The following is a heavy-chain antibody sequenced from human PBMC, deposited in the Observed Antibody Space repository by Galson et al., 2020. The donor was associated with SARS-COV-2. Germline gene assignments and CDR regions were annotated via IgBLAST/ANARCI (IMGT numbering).Heavy chain of an antibody. CDR2: FDPEDGET. CDR1: GYTLNELS. V-gene: IGHV1-24*01. Sequence: ASVKVSCKVSGYTLNELSMHWVRQAPGKGLAWMGGFDPEDGETIYAQKFQGRVTMTEDTSTDTDYMELRSLSSEDQAVYYCATTPPLAGHLATWGQGTLVTVSS. CDR3: ATTPPLAGHLAT. D-gene: IGHD6-19*01. J-gene: IGHJ5*02.